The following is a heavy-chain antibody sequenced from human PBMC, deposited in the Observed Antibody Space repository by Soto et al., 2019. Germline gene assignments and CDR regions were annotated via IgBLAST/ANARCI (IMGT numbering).Heavy chain of an antibody. D-gene: IGHD5-18*01. CDR2: ISGSSSYI. J-gene: IGHJ4*02. V-gene: IGHV3-21*06. Sequence: EVQLVESGGGLVKPGGSLRLSCAGSGFIFSTSIMNWVRQAPGKGLEWVSSISGSSSYIYYADSVKGRFTISRDNAQNSLSLQMNSLRAEDTALYYCATGHTAVDNWGQGTLVTVSS. CDR3: ATGHTAVDN. CDR1: GFIFSTSI.